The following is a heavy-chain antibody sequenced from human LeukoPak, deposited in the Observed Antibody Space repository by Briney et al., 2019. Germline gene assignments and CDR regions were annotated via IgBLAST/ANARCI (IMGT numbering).Heavy chain of an antibody. CDR1: GGSISTYY. Sequence: SETLSLTCTVSGGSISTYYWSWIRQPPGKGLEWIGYVYYSGSTNYNPSLKSRVTISVDTSKNQFSLKLSSVTAADTAVYYCARDHNAYDSSGYSNAFDIWGQGTMVTVSS. CDR3: ARDHNAYDSSGYSNAFDI. CDR2: VYYSGST. V-gene: IGHV4-59*01. J-gene: IGHJ3*02. D-gene: IGHD3-22*01.